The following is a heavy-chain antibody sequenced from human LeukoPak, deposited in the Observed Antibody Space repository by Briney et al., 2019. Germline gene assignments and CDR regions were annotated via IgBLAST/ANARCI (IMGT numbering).Heavy chain of an antibody. CDR1: GGSFSGYY. Sequence: SETLSLTCAVYGGSFSGYYWSWNRQPPGKGLEWIGEINHSGSTNYNPSLKSRVTISVDTSKNQFSLKLSSVTAADTAVYYCARGTTYYYDSSGANDAFDIWGQGTMVTVSS. J-gene: IGHJ3*02. D-gene: IGHD3-22*01. CDR3: ARGTTYYYDSSGANDAFDI. V-gene: IGHV4-34*01. CDR2: INHSGST.